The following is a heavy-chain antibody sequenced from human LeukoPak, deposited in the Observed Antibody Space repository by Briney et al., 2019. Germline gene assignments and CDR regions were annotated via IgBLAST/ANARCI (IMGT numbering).Heavy chain of an antibody. CDR1: GYSISSGYY. Sequence: KSSETLSLTCTVSGYSISSGYYWSWIRQPPGKGLEWIGYIYYSGSTNYNPSLKGRVTISVDTSKNQFSLKLRSVTAADTAVYYCARVTGYVIEDYFDYWGQGTLVTVSS. D-gene: IGHD3-22*01. CDR2: IYYSGST. CDR3: ARVTGYVIEDYFDY. J-gene: IGHJ4*02. V-gene: IGHV4-61*01.